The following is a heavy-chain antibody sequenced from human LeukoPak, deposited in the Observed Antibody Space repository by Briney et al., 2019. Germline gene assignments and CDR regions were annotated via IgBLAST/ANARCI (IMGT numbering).Heavy chain of an antibody. CDR2: ISFDGVNK. J-gene: IGHJ4*02. D-gene: IGHD1-7*01. CDR3: ARGGVVTGTTYDLDY. CDR1: VFTFIAYA. V-gene: IGHV3-30*01. Sequence: RSLRLSCAPSVFTFIAYAMHCGRQSPGKGREGVAVISFDGVNKYYADAVNGRFTLSRDNSRNPLYLQMDAVRAEDTAVYSCARGGVVTGTTYDLDYSGQGTLVTVSS.